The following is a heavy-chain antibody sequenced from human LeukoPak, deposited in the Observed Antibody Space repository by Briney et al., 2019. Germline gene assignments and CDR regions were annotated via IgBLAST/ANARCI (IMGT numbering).Heavy chain of an antibody. Sequence: SETLSLTCTVSGGSISSYHWSWIRQPPGKGLEWIGYIYTSGSTNYNPSLKSRVTISVDTSKSQFSLKLSSVTAADTAVYYCARLDSGSYRGYGYWGQGTLVTVSS. V-gene: IGHV4-4*09. J-gene: IGHJ4*02. CDR1: GGSISSYH. CDR2: IYTSGST. CDR3: ARLDSGSYRGYGY. D-gene: IGHD1-26*01.